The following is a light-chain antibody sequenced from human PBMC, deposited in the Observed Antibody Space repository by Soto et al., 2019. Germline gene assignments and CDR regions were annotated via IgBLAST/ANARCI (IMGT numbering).Light chain of an antibody. V-gene: IGLV4-60*03. CDR2: LEGSGIY. CDR3: ETWDTSTRV. J-gene: IGLJ2*01. Sequence: QTVVTQSSSASASLGSSVKLTCTLSSGHTNNIIAWHQQQPGKAPRYLMKLEGSGIYNKGSGLPDRFSGYSSGADRYLTISNLQSEDEADYYCETWDTSTRVFGGGTKLTVL. CDR1: SGHTNNI.